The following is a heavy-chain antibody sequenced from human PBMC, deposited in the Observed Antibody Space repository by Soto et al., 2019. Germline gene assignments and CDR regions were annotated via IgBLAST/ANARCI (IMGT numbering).Heavy chain of an antibody. J-gene: IGHJ3*02. V-gene: IGHV3-48*01. CDR3: ARDPVLRYFDWLLYDAFDI. CDR1: GFTFSSYS. D-gene: IGHD3-9*01. Sequence: GGSLRLSCAASGFTFSSYSMNWVRQAPGKGLEWVSYISSSSSTIYYADSVKGRFTISRDNAKNSLYLQMNSLRAEDTAVYYCARDPVLRYFDWLLYDAFDIWGQGTMVTVSS. CDR2: ISSSSSTI.